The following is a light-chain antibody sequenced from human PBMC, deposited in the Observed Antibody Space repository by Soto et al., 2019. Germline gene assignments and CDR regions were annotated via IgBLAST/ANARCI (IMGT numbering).Light chain of an antibody. Sequence: DIQMTQSPSTLSASVGDRVTIPCRASQSISSWLAWYQQKPGKAPKLLMYKASTLESGVPSRFSGSGSGTEFTLTIRRLQPDDFATYYCQQYNSFPYTFGQGTRLEMK. V-gene: IGKV1-5*03. CDR2: KAS. J-gene: IGKJ2*01. CDR3: QQYNSFPYT. CDR1: QSISSW.